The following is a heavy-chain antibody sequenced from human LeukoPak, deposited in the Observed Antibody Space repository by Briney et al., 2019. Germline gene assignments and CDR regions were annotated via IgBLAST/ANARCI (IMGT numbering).Heavy chain of an antibody. CDR1: GFTFSSYW. CDR2: IKQDGSEK. V-gene: IGHV3-7*03. J-gene: IGHJ4*02. D-gene: IGHD3-10*01. Sequence: GGSLRLSCAASGFTFSSYWMSWVRRAPGKGLEWVANIKQDGSEKYYVDSVKGRFTISRDNAKNSLYLQMNSLRAEDTAVYYCARRAMVRGVYRAPFDYWGQGTLVTVSS. CDR3: ARRAMVRGVYRAPFDY.